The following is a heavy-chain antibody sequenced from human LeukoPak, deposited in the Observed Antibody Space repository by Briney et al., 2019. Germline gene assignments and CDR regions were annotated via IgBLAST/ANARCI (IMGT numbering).Heavy chain of an antibody. CDR3: ARVRDYALKD. CDR2: FYNSGST. J-gene: IGHJ4*02. Sequence: SETLSLTCSVAGASISNYYWSWIRQPAGKGLEFIGLFYNSGSTNCNPSLKSRVTMSLDTAKNQFSLRLISVTAADTAMYYCARVRDYALKDWGKGTLVTVSS. CDR1: GASISNYY. D-gene: IGHD4-17*01. V-gene: IGHV4-4*07.